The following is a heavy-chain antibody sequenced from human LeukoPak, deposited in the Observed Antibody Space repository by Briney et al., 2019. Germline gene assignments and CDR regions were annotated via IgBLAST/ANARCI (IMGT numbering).Heavy chain of an antibody. CDR2: IKKKVEGETT. Sequence: PGGSLRLSCAASGFTFSDAWMNWVRQAPGKGLEWLGRIKKKVEGETTHYAAPVKGRFSTSRDDSKNMLYLQMSSLKSEDTAIYYCTSRVVTTNDYWGHGTLVTVSS. D-gene: IGHD2-21*02. CDR1: GFTFSDAW. V-gene: IGHV3-15*01. J-gene: IGHJ4*01. CDR3: TSRVVTTNDY.